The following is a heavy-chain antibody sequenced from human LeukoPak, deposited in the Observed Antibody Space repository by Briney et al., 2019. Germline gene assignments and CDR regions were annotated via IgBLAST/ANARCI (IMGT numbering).Heavy chain of an antibody. CDR3: ARGEGSSLSIFDY. Sequence: SETLSLTCTVSGGSISTYNWNWIRQPPGKGLEWIGYIYYSGSTNYNPSLKSRVTISVDTSKNQFSLRLRSVTAADTAVYYCARGEGSSLSIFDYWGQGTLVTVSS. V-gene: IGHV4-59*01. CDR2: IYYSGST. CDR1: GGSISTYN. D-gene: IGHD3-10*01. J-gene: IGHJ4*02.